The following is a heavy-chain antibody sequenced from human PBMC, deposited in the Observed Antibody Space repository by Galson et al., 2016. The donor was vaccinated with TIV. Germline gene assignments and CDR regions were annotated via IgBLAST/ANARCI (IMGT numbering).Heavy chain of an antibody. D-gene: IGHD1-1*01. CDR3: ATESPGPDWKGY. CDR1: GFTFRSYS. CDR2: ISGDSNYI. Sequence: SLRFSCAASGFTFRSYSMNWVRQAPGKGLEWVSSISGDSNYIYYADSVKGRFTISRDSAENSLYLQMSSLRAEDTAVYYCATESPGPDWKGYWGQGTLVTVSS. V-gene: IGHV3-21*04. J-gene: IGHJ4*02.